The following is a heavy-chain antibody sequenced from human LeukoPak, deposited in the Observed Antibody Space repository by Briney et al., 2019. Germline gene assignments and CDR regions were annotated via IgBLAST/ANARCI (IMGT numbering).Heavy chain of an antibody. J-gene: IGHJ4*02. Sequence: SQILSLTCTVSGGSISSGSYYWSWIRQPAGKGLEWIGRIYTSGSTNYNPSLKSRVTISVDTSKNQFSLKLSSVTAADTTVYYCATTYYYDSSGYYRDYWGQGTLVTVSS. D-gene: IGHD3-22*01. CDR2: IYTSGST. V-gene: IGHV4-61*02. CDR3: ATTYYYDSSGYYRDY. CDR1: GGSISSGSYY.